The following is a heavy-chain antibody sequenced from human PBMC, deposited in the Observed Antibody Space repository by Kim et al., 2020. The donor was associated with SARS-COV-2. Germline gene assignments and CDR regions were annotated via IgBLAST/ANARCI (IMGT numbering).Heavy chain of an antibody. CDR1: GFTFSSYA. Sequence: GGSLRLSCEASGFTFSSYAMHWVRQAPGKGLEWVAVMSYDGSNKYYADSVKGRFTISRDNSKNTLYLQMNSLRAEDTAVYYCSRDKYNTVPYDHWGQGTL. V-gene: IGHV3-30-3*01. J-gene: IGHJ1*01. CDR3: SRDKYNTVPYDH. CDR2: MSYDGSNK. D-gene: IGHD1-20*01.